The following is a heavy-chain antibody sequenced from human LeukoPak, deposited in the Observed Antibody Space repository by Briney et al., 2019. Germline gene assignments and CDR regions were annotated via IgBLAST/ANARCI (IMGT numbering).Heavy chain of an antibody. V-gene: IGHV3-23*01. CDR3: AKDFYVSGRLNWFDP. D-gene: IGHD3-10*01. CDR1: GFSYSSYG. Sequence: GGSLRLSCAASGFSYSSYGMSWVRQAPGKGLEWVSTVSDSGYSTYYADSVKGRFTITRDNSKNTVYLQMNSLRAEDTAVYYCAKDFYVSGRLNWFDPRGQGTLVTVSS. J-gene: IGHJ5*02. CDR2: VSDSGYST.